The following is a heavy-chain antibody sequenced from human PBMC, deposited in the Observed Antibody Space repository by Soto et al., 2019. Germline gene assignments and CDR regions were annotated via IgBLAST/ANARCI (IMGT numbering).Heavy chain of an antibody. V-gene: IGHV1-18*01. CDR1: GYTFTSYG. D-gene: IGHD3-10*01. J-gene: IGHJ5*02. CDR2: ISAYKGNT. CDR3: ARDADYYYGSGRDNRFDP. Sequence: QVQLVQSGAEVKKPGASVKVSCKASGYTFTSYGISWVRQAPGQGLEWMGWISAYKGNTNYAQKLQGRVTMTTDTSTSTAYVELRSLRSDGTAVYYCARDADYYYGSGRDNRFDPWGQGTLVTVSS.